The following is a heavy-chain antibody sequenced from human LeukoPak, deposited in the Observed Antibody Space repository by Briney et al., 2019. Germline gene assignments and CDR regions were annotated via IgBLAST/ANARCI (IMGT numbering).Heavy chain of an antibody. CDR1: GFTFSSYA. CDR2: IGASGGST. Sequence: PGGSLRLSCATSGFTFSSYAMSWVRQAPGKGLEWVSGIGASGGSTYYADSVKGRFTISRDNSKNTLYLQMNSLRTEDTAVYYCARDWDIAAAGSDYYYYGMDVWGQGTTVTVSS. J-gene: IGHJ6*02. V-gene: IGHV3-23*01. CDR3: ARDWDIAAAGSDYYYYGMDV. D-gene: IGHD6-13*01.